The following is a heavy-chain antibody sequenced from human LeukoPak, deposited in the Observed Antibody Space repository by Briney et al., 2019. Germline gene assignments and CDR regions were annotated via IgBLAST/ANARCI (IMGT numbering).Heavy chain of an antibody. J-gene: IGHJ4*02. CDR3: ARDANWSSDN. CDR2: MTASSSHI. CDR1: GFTFSSYS. V-gene: IGHV3-21*03. D-gene: IGHD1-1*01. Sequence: GESLRLSCASSGFTFSSYSMNWIRQAPGKGLEWVSSMTASSSHILYADVVKGRFTISRDNAKNSLYLQMNSLTADDTGVYYCARDANWSSDNWGQGTLVTVSS.